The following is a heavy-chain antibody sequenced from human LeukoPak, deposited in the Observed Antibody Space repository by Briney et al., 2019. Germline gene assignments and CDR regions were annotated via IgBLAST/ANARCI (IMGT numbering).Heavy chain of an antibody. CDR1: GGSLSSYY. Sequence: SQTLSLTCTVSGGSLSSYYWRRIRQPPGKGLEWIGSIYYSGSTYYNPSLKRRVTISVDTSKNQFSLKLSSVTAADTAVYYCARQVTISYFDYCGQGTLVTVSS. V-gene: IGHV4-39*01. J-gene: IGHJ4*02. D-gene: IGHD3-9*01. CDR3: ARQVTISYFDY. CDR2: IYYSGST.